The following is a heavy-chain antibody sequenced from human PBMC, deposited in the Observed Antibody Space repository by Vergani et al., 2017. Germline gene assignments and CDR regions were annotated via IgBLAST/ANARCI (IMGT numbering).Heavy chain of an antibody. D-gene: IGHD4-17*01. V-gene: IGHV1-69-2*01. CDR1: GYTFTDHY. CDR2: VDPEDGET. Sequence: EVQLVQSGAEVKKPRDTMKISCKVSGYTFTDHYMHWVKQAPGKGLEWMGLVDPEDGETIYAEKFKGRVTIAADTSTDTAHLELSSLRSEDTAVYYCATPQTVTTGGMEVWGQGTTVIVSS. CDR3: ATPQTVTTGGMEV. J-gene: IGHJ6*02.